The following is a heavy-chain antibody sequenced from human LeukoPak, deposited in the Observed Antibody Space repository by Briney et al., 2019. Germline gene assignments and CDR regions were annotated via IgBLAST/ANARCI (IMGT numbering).Heavy chain of an antibody. CDR1: GFTFSSYD. CDR2: ISGSGGST. Sequence: QPGGPLRLSCAASGFTFSSYDMSWVRQAPGKGLEWVSDISGSGGSTYYADSVKGRFTISRENSKNTLYLQMTSLRDEDTAVYYCAKDSEYGGNYNYWGQGTLVTVSS. D-gene: IGHD2-21*02. CDR3: AKDSEYGGNYNY. V-gene: IGHV3-23*01. J-gene: IGHJ4*02.